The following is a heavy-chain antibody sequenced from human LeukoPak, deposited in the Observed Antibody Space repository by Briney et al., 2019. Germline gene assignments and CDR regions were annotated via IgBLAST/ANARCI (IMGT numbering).Heavy chain of an antibody. J-gene: IGHJ6*02. CDR1: GFTFSSYA. Sequence: PGRSLRLSCAASGFTFSSYAMSWVRQAPGKGLEWVSAISGSGGSTYYADSVKGRFTISRDNSKNTLYLQMNSLRAEDTAVYYCAKDQHCSSTSCYYYYYYYGMDVWGQGTTVTVSS. D-gene: IGHD2-2*01. V-gene: IGHV3-23*01. CDR3: AKDQHCSSTSCYYYYYYYGMDV. CDR2: ISGSGGST.